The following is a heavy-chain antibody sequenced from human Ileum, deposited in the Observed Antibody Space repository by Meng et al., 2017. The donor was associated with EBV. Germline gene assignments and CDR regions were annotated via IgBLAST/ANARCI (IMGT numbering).Heavy chain of an antibody. CDR1: GDSVSTNSAA. D-gene: IGHD6-19*01. CDR2: TYYRSKWYN. V-gene: IGHV6-1*01. Sequence: VQLQQSGPGLVPPSQTLSRTCAISGDSVSTNSAAWNWIRQPPSRGLEWLGRTYYRSKWYNEYAVSVKSRITINADTSKNQFSLQLNSVTPEDTAVYYCARGARLAPFDYWGQGTLVTVSS. J-gene: IGHJ4*02. CDR3: ARGARLAPFDY.